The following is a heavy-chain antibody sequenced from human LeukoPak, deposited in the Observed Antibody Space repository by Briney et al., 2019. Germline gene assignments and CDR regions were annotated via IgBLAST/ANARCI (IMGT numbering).Heavy chain of an antibody. J-gene: IGHJ4*02. CDR2: ISWNSGSI. D-gene: IGHD6-19*01. Sequence: PGGSLRLSCAASGFTFDDYAMHWVRQAPGKGLEWVSGISWNSGSIGYADSVKGRFTISRDNAKNSLYLQMNSLRAEDTALYYCAKDLITKYSSGCPDYWGQGTLVTVSS. CDR1: GFTFDDYA. CDR3: AKDLITKYSSGCPDY. V-gene: IGHV3-9*01.